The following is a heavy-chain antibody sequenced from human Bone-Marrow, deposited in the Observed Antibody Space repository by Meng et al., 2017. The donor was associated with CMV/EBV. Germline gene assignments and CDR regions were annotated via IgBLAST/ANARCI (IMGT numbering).Heavy chain of an antibody. D-gene: IGHD2-8*02. V-gene: IGHV3-33*06. CDR2: IWYDGSNT. Sequence: AESGFTFSNYGIHWVRQAPGKGLEWMAVIWYDGSNTFYADSVKGRFTISRDNSKNTLYLQMHSLRGADTAVYYCAKAHHHNILMVDYWGQGTLVTVSS. J-gene: IGHJ4*02. CDR1: GFTFSNYG. CDR3: AKAHHHNILMVDY.